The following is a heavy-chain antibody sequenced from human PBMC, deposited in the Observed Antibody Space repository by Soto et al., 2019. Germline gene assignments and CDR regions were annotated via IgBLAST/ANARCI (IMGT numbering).Heavy chain of an antibody. CDR1: GFTFSSYG. D-gene: IGHD5-18*01. V-gene: IGHV3-33*01. Sequence: ESGGGVVQPGRSLRLSCAASGFTFSSYGMHWVRQAPGKGLEWVAVIWYDGSNKYYADSVKGRFTISRDNSKNTLYLQMNSLRAEDTAVYYCARDKDTAMAHDAFDIWGQVTTVTVSS. CDR2: IWYDGSNK. CDR3: ARDKDTAMAHDAFDI. J-gene: IGHJ3*02.